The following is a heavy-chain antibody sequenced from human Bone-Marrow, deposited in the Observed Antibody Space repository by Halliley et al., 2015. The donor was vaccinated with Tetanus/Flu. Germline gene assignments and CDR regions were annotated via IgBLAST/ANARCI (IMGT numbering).Heavy chain of an antibody. Sequence: GFIYYSGFTKDNPSLESRLTISVDASDNQFSLKLSSVTAADTAVYYCARGGNISGYYYNFDYWGQGTLVTVSS. CDR3: ARGGNISGYYYNFDY. CDR2: IYYSGFT. J-gene: IGHJ4*02. D-gene: IGHD6-19*01. V-gene: IGHV4-59*09.